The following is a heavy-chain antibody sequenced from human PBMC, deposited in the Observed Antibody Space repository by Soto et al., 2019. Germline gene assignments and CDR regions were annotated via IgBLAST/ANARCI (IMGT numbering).Heavy chain of an antibody. V-gene: IGHV1-3*01. J-gene: IGHJ4*02. Sequence: VASVKVSCKASGYTFTSYGINWVRQAPGRGLEWMGWINPGNGNTKYSQQFQGRVIIDRDTSASTAYMELSSLRPEDTAVYYCAGGGYFDSSNYLAYWGLGTLVTVSS. CDR1: GYTFTSYG. CDR2: INPGNGNT. D-gene: IGHD3-22*01. CDR3: AGGGYFDSSNYLAY.